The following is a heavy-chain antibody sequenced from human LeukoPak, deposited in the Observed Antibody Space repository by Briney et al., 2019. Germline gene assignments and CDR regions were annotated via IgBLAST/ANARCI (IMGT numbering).Heavy chain of an antibody. J-gene: IGHJ4*02. CDR3: AREGWGHYDYVWGSYRSN. CDR1: GGSISSGSYY. D-gene: IGHD3-16*02. Sequence: SQTLSLTCIVSGGSISSGSYYWRWIRQPAGTGLEWIGRIYTSGSTNYNPSLKSRVTISVDTSKNQFSLKLSSVTAADTAVYYCAREGWGHYDYVWGSYRSNWGQGTLVTVSS. V-gene: IGHV4-61*02. CDR2: IYTSGST.